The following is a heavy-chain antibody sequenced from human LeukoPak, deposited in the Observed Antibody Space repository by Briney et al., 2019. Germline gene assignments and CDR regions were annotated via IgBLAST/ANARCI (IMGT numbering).Heavy chain of an antibody. V-gene: IGHV3-48*01. Sequence: GGSLRLSCAASGFTFSTYNMNWVRQAPGKGPEWVSYIASSTGTIYYVDSVRGRFTISRDNAKSSLYLQMNSLRAEDTAVYYCARPIYGDSSSWYRAFDIWGQGTMVTVSS. CDR2: IASSTGTI. CDR1: GFTFSTYN. J-gene: IGHJ3*02. CDR3: ARPIYGDSSSWYRAFDI. D-gene: IGHD6-13*01.